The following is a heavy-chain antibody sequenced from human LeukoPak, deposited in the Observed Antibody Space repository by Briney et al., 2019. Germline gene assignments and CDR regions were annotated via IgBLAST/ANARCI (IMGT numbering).Heavy chain of an antibody. J-gene: IGHJ1*01. V-gene: IGHV1-2*02. CDR1: GYTFTGYY. CDR3: AVPGPYTEYFQH. CDR2: INPNSGGT. Sequence: ASVKVSCKASGYTFTGYYMHWVRQAPGQGLEWMGWINPNSGGTNYAQKFQGRVTMTRDTSISTAYMELTRLRSDDTAVYYCAVPGPYTEYFQHWGQGTLVTVSS. D-gene: IGHD3-10*01.